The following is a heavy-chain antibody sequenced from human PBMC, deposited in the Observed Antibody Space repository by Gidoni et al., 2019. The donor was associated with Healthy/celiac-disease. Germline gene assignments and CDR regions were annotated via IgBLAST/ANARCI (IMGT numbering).Heavy chain of an antibody. D-gene: IGHD6-13*01. J-gene: IGHJ4*02. CDR3: ATRIAAAGDPIDY. V-gene: IGHV1-69*02. CDR1: GGTFSSYT. Sequence: QVQLVQSGPEVKKPGSSVKVSCKASGGTFSSYTISWVRQAPGQGLEWMGRIIPILGIANYAQKFQGRVTITADKSTSTAYMELSSLRSEDTAVYYCATRIAAAGDPIDYWGQGTLVTVSS. CDR2: IIPILGIA.